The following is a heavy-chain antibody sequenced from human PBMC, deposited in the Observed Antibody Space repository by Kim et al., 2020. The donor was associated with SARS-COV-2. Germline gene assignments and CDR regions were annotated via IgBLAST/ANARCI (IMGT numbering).Heavy chain of an antibody. J-gene: IGHJ4*02. D-gene: IGHD3-10*01. V-gene: IGHV4-39*01. CDR3: TRVDGSRAFDY. CDR2: IYYSGST. Sequence: SETLSLTCTVSGGSISSSSYYWGWIRQPPGKGLELIGSIYYSGSTYYNPSLKSRVTISVDTSKNQFPLKLSSVTAADTAVYYCTRVDGSRAFDYWGQGTL. CDR1: GGSISSSSYY.